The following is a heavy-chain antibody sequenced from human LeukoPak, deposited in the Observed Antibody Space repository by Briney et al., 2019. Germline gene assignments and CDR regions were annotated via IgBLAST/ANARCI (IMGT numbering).Heavy chain of an antibody. CDR2: IYYSGST. V-gene: IGHV4-59*08. CDR3: ARRRRIAEAGRSGDALDI. Sequence: SETLSLTCTVSGGSISSFYWTWIRQPPGKGLEWIGYIYYSGSTNYNPSLKSRVTISVDTSKNQFSLKLSSVTAADTAVYYCARRRRIAEAGRSGDALDIWGQGTMVTVSS. J-gene: IGHJ3*02. CDR1: GGSISSFY. D-gene: IGHD6-19*01.